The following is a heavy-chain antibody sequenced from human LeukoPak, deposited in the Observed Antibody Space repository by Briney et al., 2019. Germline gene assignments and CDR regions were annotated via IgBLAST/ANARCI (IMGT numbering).Heavy chain of an antibody. CDR3: ARARCGSTSCYNFDY. Sequence: ASVKVSCKASGGTFSSYAISWERQAPGQGLEWMGGIIPIFGTANYAQKFQGRVTITTDESTSTAYMELSSLRSEDTAVYYCARARCGSTSCYNFDYWGQGTLVTVSS. V-gene: IGHV1-69*05. D-gene: IGHD2-2*01. CDR2: IIPIFGTA. J-gene: IGHJ4*02. CDR1: GGTFSSYA.